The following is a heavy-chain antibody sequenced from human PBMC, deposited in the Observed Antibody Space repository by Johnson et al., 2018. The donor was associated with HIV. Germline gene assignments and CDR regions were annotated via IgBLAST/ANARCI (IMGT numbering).Heavy chain of an antibody. D-gene: IGHD6-13*01. Sequence: VQLVESGGGLVQPGGSLRLSCAASGFTFSSYDMHWVRQATGKGLEWVSAIGTAGDTYYPGSVKGRFTISRENAKNSLYLQMNSLRAEDTAVYYCVRRPFGAAPGADAFDIWGQGTLVTVSS. CDR2: IGTAGDT. CDR3: VRRPFGAAPGADAFDI. V-gene: IGHV3-13*01. J-gene: IGHJ3*02. CDR1: GFTFSSYD.